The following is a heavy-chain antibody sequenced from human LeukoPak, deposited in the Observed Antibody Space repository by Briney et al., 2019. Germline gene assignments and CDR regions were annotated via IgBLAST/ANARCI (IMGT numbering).Heavy chain of an antibody. CDR2: IYTSGST. V-gene: IGHV4-4*07. Sequence: SETLSLTCSVSGGSISRYYWSWIRQPAGRGLEWIGRIYTSGSTDHNPSLKSRVTMSVDTSKNQFSLKLNSVTAADPAVYYCARDPSYSSGWYDYWGQGTLVTVSS. CDR3: ARDPSYSSGWYDY. J-gene: IGHJ4*02. D-gene: IGHD6-19*01. CDR1: GGSISRYY.